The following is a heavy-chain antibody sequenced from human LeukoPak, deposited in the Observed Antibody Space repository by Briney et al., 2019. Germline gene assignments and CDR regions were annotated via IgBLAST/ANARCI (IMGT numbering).Heavy chain of an antibody. Sequence: ASVKVSCKASGYTFTGYYMHWVRQAPGQGLEWMGWISAYNGNTNYAQKLQGRVTMTTDTSTSTAYMELRSLRSDDTAVYYCARETPAHYYYHYYMDVWGKGTTVTVSS. J-gene: IGHJ6*03. CDR2: ISAYNGNT. CDR1: GYTFTGYY. V-gene: IGHV1-18*04. CDR3: ARETPAHYYYHYYMDV.